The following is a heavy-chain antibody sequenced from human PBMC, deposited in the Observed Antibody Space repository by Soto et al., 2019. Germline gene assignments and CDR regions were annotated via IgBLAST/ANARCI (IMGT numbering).Heavy chain of an antibody. J-gene: IGHJ4*02. CDR2: IYYGGGT. Sequence: SETLSLTCTVSGVSISSYYWNWIRPPPGKGLEWIGDIYYGGGTNYNPSLKSRVTLSVDTSKNQFSLKLSSVTAADTAVYYCASQYYYDSSGSQTFDYWGQGTQVTVSS. D-gene: IGHD3-22*01. CDR3: ASQYYYDSSGSQTFDY. CDR1: GVSISSYY. V-gene: IGHV4-59*01.